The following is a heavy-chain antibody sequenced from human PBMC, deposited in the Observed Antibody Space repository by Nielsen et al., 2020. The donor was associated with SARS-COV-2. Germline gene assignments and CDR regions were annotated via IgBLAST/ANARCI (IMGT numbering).Heavy chain of an antibody. V-gene: IGHV1-18*01. D-gene: IGHD6-13*01. CDR3: ATAPGIAAATTGWFDP. CDR1: GYTFTSYG. J-gene: IGHJ5*02. CDR2: ISAYNGNT. Sequence: ASVKVSCKASGYTFTSYGISWVRQAPGQGLEWMGWISAYNGNTNYAQKFQGRVTMTEDTSTDTAYMELSSLRSEDTAVYYCATAPGIAAATTGWFDPWGQGTLVTVSS.